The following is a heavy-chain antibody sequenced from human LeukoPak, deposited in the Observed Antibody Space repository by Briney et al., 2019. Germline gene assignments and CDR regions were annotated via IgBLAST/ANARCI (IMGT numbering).Heavy chain of an antibody. Sequence: SETLSLTCTVSGGSISGSYWSWIRQPPGKGLDWIAYMYNSGSTNYNPSPKSRVTISIDTSKNQFSLKLSSLTAADTAIYYCARGIESYGDYGYWGQGILVTVSS. CDR2: MYNSGST. D-gene: IGHD4-17*01. J-gene: IGHJ4*02. V-gene: IGHV4-59*01. CDR3: ARGIESYGDYGY. CDR1: GGSISGSY.